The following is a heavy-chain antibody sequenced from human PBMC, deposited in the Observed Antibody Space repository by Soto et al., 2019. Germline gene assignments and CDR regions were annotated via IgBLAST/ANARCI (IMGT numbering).Heavy chain of an antibody. Sequence: EVQLVETGGGLIQPGGSLRLSCAASGFTVSSHYMSWVRQAPGKGLEWVSVIYSGGSTYYADSVKGRFTISRDNYKNTLYLQMNSLRAEDTAVYYCARDGIAAAGSFDYWGQGSLVTVSS. J-gene: IGHJ4*02. CDR3: ARDGIAAAGSFDY. CDR1: GFTVSSHY. D-gene: IGHD6-13*01. V-gene: IGHV3-53*02. CDR2: IYSGGST.